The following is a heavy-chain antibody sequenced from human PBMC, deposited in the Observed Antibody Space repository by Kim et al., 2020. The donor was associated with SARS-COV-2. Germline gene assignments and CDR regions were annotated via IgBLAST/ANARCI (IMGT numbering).Heavy chain of an antibody. V-gene: IGHV3-21*01. D-gene: IGHD5-12*01. CDR3: ARALDIVAIRRNPVRYFDL. CDR1: GFTFSSYS. CDR2: ISSSSSYI. Sequence: GGSLRLSCAASGFTFSSYSMNWVRQAPGKGLEWVSSISSSSSYIYYADSVKGRFTISRDNAKNSLYLQMNSLRAEDTAVYYCARALDIVAIRRNPVRYFDLWGRGTLVTVSS. J-gene: IGHJ2*01.